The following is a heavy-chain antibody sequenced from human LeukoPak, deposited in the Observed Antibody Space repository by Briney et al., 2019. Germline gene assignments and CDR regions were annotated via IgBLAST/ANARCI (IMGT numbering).Heavy chain of an antibody. J-gene: IGHJ6*02. CDR3: ARYSGWGDYYGMDV. CDR2: INHSGST. D-gene: IGHD6-19*01. Sequence: SETLSLTCAVYGGSFSGYYWSWIRRPPGKGLEWIGEINHSGSTNYNPSLKSRVTISVDTSKNQFSLKLSSVTAADTAVYYCARYSGWGDYYGMDVWGQGTTVTVSS. CDR1: GGSFSGYY. V-gene: IGHV4-34*01.